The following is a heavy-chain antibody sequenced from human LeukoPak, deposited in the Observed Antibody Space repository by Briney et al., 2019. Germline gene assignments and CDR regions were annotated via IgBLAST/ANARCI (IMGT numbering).Heavy chain of an antibody. CDR1: GGSTSSYY. D-gene: IGHD3-10*01. CDR2: IYSSGTT. V-gene: IGHV4-4*07. Sequence: SETLSITYTGAGGSTSSYYGTWIRQPARKGLHPTARIYSSGTTNTNYNPSLKSRVTMSVDTSKNQFSLKLRSVTAADTAVYYCARDVYGSGTRYLYWGQGNLVTVSS. CDR3: ARDVYGSGTRYLY. J-gene: IGHJ4*02.